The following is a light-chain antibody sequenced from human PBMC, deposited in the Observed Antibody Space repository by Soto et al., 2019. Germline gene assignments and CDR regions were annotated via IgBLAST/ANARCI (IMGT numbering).Light chain of an antibody. CDR2: AAS. J-gene: IGKJ3*01. Sequence: IQLTQSPSSLSAFVGDRVTITCRASQDIDNYLAWYQQKPGRAPSLLIYAASTWQSGVPSRFSGSRSGTYFTLTITNLQPEDYATYFCQQFNSDPPLFTFGAGTKVDIK. CDR1: QDIDNY. V-gene: IGKV1-9*01. CDR3: QQFNSDPPLFT.